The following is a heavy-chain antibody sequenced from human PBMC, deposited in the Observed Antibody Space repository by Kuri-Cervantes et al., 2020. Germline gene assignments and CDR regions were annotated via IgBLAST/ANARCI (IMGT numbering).Heavy chain of an antibody. V-gene: IGHV1-69*04. J-gene: IGHJ3*02. CDR3: ARERGYSYGLSAFDI. D-gene: IGHD5-18*01. Sequence: SVKVSCKASGYTFTSYYMHWVRQAPGQGLEWMGRIIPILGIANYAQKFQGRVTITADKSTSTAYMELSSLRSEDTAVYYCARERGYSYGLSAFDIWGQGTMVTVSS. CDR1: GYTFTSYY. CDR2: IIPILGIA.